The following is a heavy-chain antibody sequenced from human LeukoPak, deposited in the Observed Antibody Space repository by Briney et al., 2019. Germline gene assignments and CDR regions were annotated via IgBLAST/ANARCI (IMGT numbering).Heavy chain of an antibody. CDR3: ARVPYYDILTGYYNPYDAFDI. J-gene: IGHJ3*02. CDR1: GYTFTGYY. Sequence: GASVKVSCKASGYTFTGYYMHWVRQAPGQGLEWMGWINPNSGGTNYAQKFQGRVTITADKSTSTAYMELSSLRSEDTAVYYCARVPYYDILTGYYNPYDAFDIWGQGTMVTVSS. CDR2: INPNSGGT. V-gene: IGHV1-2*02. D-gene: IGHD3-9*01.